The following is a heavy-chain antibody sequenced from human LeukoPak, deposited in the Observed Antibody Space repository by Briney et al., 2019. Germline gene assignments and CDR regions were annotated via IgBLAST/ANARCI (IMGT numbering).Heavy chain of an antibody. Sequence: ASVKVSFKASGHIFTGYYMHWVRLAPGQGLEWMGWINPNSGGTNSAQKFQGRVTMTRDTSISTAYMELSRLTSDDTAVYYCARHPYSGSYHFDYWGQGTLVTVSS. CDR1: GHIFTGYY. J-gene: IGHJ4*02. CDR3: ARHPYSGSYHFDY. V-gene: IGHV1-2*02. D-gene: IGHD1-26*01. CDR2: INPNSGGT.